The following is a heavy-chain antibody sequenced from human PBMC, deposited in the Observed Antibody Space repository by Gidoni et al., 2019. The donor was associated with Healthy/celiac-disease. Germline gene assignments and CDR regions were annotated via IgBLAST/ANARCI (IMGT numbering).Heavy chain of an antibody. D-gene: IGHD3-16*02. J-gene: IGHJ3*02. CDR1: GYSFTSHW. CDR2: IDPSDSYT. V-gene: IGHV5-10-1*03. CDR3: ARHPIGVISFDI. Sequence: EVQLVQSGAEVKKHGESLRISCKGAGYSFTSHWIDWVRQMPGKGLEWMGRIDPSDSYTISRPSFQGHVTISVDRSISTAYLQWSSLKASDTAMYYCARHPIGVISFDIWGQVTMVTVSS.